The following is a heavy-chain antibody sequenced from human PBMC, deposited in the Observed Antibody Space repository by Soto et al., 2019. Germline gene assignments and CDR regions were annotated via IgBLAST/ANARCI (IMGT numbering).Heavy chain of an antibody. J-gene: IGHJ4*02. CDR2: IHYSGNT. Sequence: PSETLSLTCTVSNGSISSGDYYWSWIRQPPGKGLEWIGYIHYSGNTYYNPSLKSRVTISVDTSKNQFSLKLTSGTAADTAVYYCDRGLHDFIFDYWGQGTLVTVSS. CDR3: DRGLHDFIFDY. CDR1: NGSISSGDYY. V-gene: IGHV4-30-4*01. D-gene: IGHD3-3*01.